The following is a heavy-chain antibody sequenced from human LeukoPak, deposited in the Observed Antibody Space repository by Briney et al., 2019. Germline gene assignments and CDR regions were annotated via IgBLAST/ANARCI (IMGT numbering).Heavy chain of an antibody. V-gene: IGHV3-33*01. Sequence: GGSLRLSCAASGFTFSSYGMHWVRQAPGKGLEWVAVIWYDGSNKYFADSVKGRFTIYRDNFKHTLYLQMNSLRAEETDVYYCARDSRPYILTGTKLQFDYWGQGTLVTVSS. CDR1: GFTFSSYG. CDR2: IWYDGSNK. J-gene: IGHJ4*02. D-gene: IGHD3-9*01. CDR3: ARDSRPYILTGTKLQFDY.